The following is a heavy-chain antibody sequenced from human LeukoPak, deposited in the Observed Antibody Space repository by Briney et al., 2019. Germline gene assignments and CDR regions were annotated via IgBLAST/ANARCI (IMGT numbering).Heavy chain of an antibody. V-gene: IGHV3-21*01. J-gene: IGHJ4*02. D-gene: IGHD3-10*01. CDR1: GFTFNNYV. Sequence: GGSLRLSCAASGFTFNNYVMSWVRQAPGKGLAWVSSISSSSSYIYYADSVKGRFPISRDNAKNSLYLQMNSLRAEDTAVYYCAREWADYGSGSYYRRDYFDYWGQGTLVTVSS. CDR2: ISSSSSYI. CDR3: AREWADYGSGSYYRRDYFDY.